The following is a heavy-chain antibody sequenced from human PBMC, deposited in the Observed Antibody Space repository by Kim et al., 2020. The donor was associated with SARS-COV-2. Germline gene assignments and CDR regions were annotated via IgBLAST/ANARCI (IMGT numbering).Heavy chain of an antibody. Sequence: SETLSLTCTVSGGSVSSGSYYWSWIRQPPGKGLEWIGYIYYSGSTNYNPSLKSRVTVSVDTSKNQFSLKLSSVTAADTAVYYCATEPTRISSGWYGGVDYWGQGTLVTVSS. CDR1: GGSVSSGSYY. CDR2: IYYSGST. CDR3: ATEPTRISSGWYGGVDY. J-gene: IGHJ4*02. V-gene: IGHV4-61*01. D-gene: IGHD6-19*01.